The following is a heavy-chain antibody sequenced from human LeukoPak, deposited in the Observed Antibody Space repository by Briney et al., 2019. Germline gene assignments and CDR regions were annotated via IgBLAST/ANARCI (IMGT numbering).Heavy chain of an antibody. CDR1: GFTFSNAW. J-gene: IGHJ3*02. CDR2: IKSKTDGGTT. D-gene: IGHD5-12*01. Sequence: PGGSLRLSCAASGFTFSNAWMSWVRQAPGKGLEWVGRIKSKTDGGTTDYAAPVKDRFTISRDDSKNTLYLQMNSLKTEDTAVYYCTTDRVDSADAFDIWGQGTMVTVSS. V-gene: IGHV3-15*01. CDR3: TTDRVDSADAFDI.